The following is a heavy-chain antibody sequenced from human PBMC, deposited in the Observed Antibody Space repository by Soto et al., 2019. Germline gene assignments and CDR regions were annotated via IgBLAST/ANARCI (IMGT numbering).Heavy chain of an antibody. V-gene: IGHV5-51*01. CDR2: IYPGDSDT. D-gene: IGHD5-12*01. Sequence: GESLKISCKGSGYSFTSYWIGWVRQMPGKGLEWMGIIYPGDSDTRYSPSFQGQVTISADKSISTAYLQWSSLKASDTAMYYCARVEMATISFRSFYYYGMDVWGQGTTVTVSS. CDR1: GYSFTSYW. J-gene: IGHJ6*02. CDR3: ARVEMATISFRSFYYYGMDV.